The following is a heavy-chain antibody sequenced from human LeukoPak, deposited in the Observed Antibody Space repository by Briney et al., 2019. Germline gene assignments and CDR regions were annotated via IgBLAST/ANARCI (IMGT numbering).Heavy chain of an antibody. Sequence: ASVKVSCKASGGTFSSYAISWVRQAPGQGLEWMGGIIPILGTANYAQKFQGRVTITADESTSTAYMELSSLRSEDKAVYYCARDSTGIAARHFDYWGQGTLVTVSS. CDR3: ARDSTGIAARHFDY. D-gene: IGHD6-6*01. V-gene: IGHV1-69*13. J-gene: IGHJ4*02. CDR1: GGTFSSYA. CDR2: IIPILGTA.